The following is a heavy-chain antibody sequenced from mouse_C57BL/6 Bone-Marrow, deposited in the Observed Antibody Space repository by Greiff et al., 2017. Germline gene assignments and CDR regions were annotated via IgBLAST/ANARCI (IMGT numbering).Heavy chain of an antibody. J-gene: IGHJ3*01. V-gene: IGHV2-9*02. CDR1: GFSLTSYG. Sequence: VQLVESGPGLVAPSQSLSITCTVSGFSLTSYGVHWVRQPPGKGLEWLGVIWAGGSTNYNSALMSRLSIIKDNSKSQVFLKMNSLQTDDTAMYYCARLREFAYWGQGTLVTVSA. CDR3: ARLREFAY. CDR2: IWAGGST. D-gene: IGHD1-1*01.